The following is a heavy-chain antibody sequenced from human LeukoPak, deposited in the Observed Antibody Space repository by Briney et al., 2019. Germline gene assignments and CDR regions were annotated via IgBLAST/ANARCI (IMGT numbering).Heavy chain of an antibody. J-gene: IGHJ3*02. V-gene: IGHV4-39*07. CDR2: IYYSGST. Sequence: KSSETLSLTCTVSGGSISSSSYYWGWIRQPPGKGLEWIGSIYYSGSTYYNPSLKSRVTISVDTSKNQFSLKLSSVTAADTAVYYCARGIMITFGGVIALDAFDIWGQGTMVTVSS. D-gene: IGHD3-16*02. CDR3: ARGIMITFGGVIALDAFDI. CDR1: GGSISSSSYY.